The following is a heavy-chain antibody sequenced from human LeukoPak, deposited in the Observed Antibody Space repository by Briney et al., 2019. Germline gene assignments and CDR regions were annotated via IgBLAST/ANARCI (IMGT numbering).Heavy chain of an antibody. CDR1: GFTFSSYS. Sequence: PGGSLRLSCAASGFTFSSYSMNWVRQAPGKGLEWVSSISSSSSYIYYADSVKGRFTISRDNAKNSLYLQMNSLRAEDTAVYYCARVGDGYKGSCYWGQGTLVTVSS. CDR2: ISSSSSYI. V-gene: IGHV3-21*01. D-gene: IGHD5-24*01. J-gene: IGHJ4*02. CDR3: ARVGDGYKGSCY.